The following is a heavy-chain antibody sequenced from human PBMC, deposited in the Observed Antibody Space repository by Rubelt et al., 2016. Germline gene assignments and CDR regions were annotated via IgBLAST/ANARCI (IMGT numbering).Heavy chain of an antibody. CDR2: IYYSGST. CDR3: SRMIQLWLGIDY. V-gene: IGHV4-59*01. CDR1: GGSISRYY. J-gene: IGHJ4*02. D-gene: IGHD5-18*01. Sequence: QVQLQESGTGLVKPSETLSLTCTVSGGSISRYYSSWIRQPPGKGLVWIGYIYYSGSTNYNPSLKNRGTISVDTSKNQFSLKLSSVTAADTADYYCSRMIQLWLGIDYWGQGILVTVSS.